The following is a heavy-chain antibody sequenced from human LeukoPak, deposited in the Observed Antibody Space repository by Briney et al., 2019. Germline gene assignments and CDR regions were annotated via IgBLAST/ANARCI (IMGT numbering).Heavy chain of an antibody. CDR3: ARELNDSSGYYFVYY. J-gene: IGHJ4*02. V-gene: IGHV4-38-2*02. CDR2: IYHSGST. D-gene: IGHD3-22*01. CDR1: GYSISSGYY. Sequence: SETLSLSCVVSGYSISSGYYWGWIRQPPGKGLEWIGSIYHSGSTYYNPSLKSRVTISVDTSKNQFSLKLSSVTAADTAVYYCARELNDSSGYYFVYYWGQGTLVTVSS.